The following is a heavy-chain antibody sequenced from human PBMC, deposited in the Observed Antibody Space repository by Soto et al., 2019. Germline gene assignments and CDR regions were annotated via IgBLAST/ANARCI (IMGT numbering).Heavy chain of an antibody. V-gene: IGHV6-1*01. D-gene: IGHD5-18*01. J-gene: IGHJ3*02. Sequence: SQTLSLTCAVSWDSVSSNSAACNWIRQSPSRGLEWLGRTYYRSKWYNDYAVSVKSRITINPDTSKNQFSLQLNSVTPEDTAVYYCARGVNVIQPWLLGAFDIWGQGTMVTVS. CDR3: ARGVNVIQPWLLGAFDI. CDR1: WDSVSSNSAA. CDR2: TYYRSKWYN.